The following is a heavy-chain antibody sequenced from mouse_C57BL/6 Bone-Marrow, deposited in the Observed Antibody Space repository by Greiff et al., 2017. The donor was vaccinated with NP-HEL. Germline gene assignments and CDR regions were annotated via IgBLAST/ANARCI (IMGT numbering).Heavy chain of an antibody. D-gene: IGHD1-1*01. V-gene: IGHV1-50*01. CDR3: AREGIYYYGSSAYYFDY. CDR2: IDPSDSYT. J-gene: IGHJ2*01. CDR1: GYTFTSYW. Sequence: QVQLQQPGAELVKPGASVKLSCKASGYTFTSYWMQWVKQRPGQGLEWIGEIDPSDSYTNYNPKFKGKATLTVDTSSSTAYMQLNSLTSEDAAVYYCAREGIYYYGSSAYYFDYGGQGTTLTVSS.